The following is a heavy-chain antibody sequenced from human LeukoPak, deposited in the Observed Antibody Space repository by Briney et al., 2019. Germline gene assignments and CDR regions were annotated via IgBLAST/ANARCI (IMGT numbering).Heavy chain of an antibody. CDR2: ISSSSSTT. J-gene: IGHJ3*01. Sequence: GESLKISCAASGFTFSGYSMNWVRQAPGKGLEWVSYISSSSSTTYYADSVQGRFTISRDNAKNSLYLQMDSLRDGDTAVYYCARDSTLTHAWSGYGFDVWGQGTMVTVSS. V-gene: IGHV3-48*02. D-gene: IGHD4-17*01. CDR3: ARDSTLTHAWSGYGFDV. CDR1: GFTFSGYS.